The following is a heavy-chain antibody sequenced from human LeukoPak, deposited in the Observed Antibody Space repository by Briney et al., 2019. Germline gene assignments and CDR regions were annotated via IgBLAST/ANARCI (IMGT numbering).Heavy chain of an antibody. J-gene: IGHJ4*02. Sequence: GGSLRLSCAASGFTFSSYSMNWVRQAPGKGLEWVSYISSSSSTIYYADSVKGRFTISRDNAKNSLYLQMNSLRAEDTAVYYCARENPQLYSSGWFDYWGQGTLVTVSS. V-gene: IGHV3-48*04. CDR2: ISSSSSTI. D-gene: IGHD6-19*01. CDR1: GFTFSSYS. CDR3: ARENPQLYSSGWFDY.